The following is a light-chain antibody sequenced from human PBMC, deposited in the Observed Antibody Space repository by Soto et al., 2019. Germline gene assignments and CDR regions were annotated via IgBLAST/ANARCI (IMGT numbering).Light chain of an antibody. CDR2: EVN. J-gene: IGLJ1*01. Sequence: QSVPTQPPSVSGSPGQSGTISCTGTSSDVGRYNRVSWYQQPPGTAPKLMIYEVNNRPSGVPDRFSGSKSGNTASLTITGLQAEDEADYYCNSYTSSNTYVFGTGTKVTVL. CDR1: SSDVGRYNR. V-gene: IGLV2-18*02. CDR3: NSYTSSNTYV.